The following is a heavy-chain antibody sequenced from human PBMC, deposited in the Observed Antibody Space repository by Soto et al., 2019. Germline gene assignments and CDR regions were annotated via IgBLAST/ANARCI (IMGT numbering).Heavy chain of an antibody. Sequence: WGSLRLSCAASGFTFTIYAMSWVRQAPGKGLEWVSTIGGSGGGTSYADIVRGRFTISRDNSQNTLYLQMNSLRAEDTAVYYCAKDAPGSGWLSDYWGQGTLVTVSS. V-gene: IGHV3-23*01. D-gene: IGHD3-22*01. CDR1: GFTFTIYA. J-gene: IGHJ4*02. CDR3: AKDAPGSGWLSDY. CDR2: IGGSGGGT.